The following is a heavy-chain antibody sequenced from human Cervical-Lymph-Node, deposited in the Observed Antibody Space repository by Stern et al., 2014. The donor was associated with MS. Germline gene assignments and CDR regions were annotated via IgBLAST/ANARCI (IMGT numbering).Heavy chain of an antibody. J-gene: IGHJ5*02. CDR2: IYTSGST. D-gene: IGHD2-15*01. V-gene: IGHV4-61*02. Sequence: QLQLQESGPGLVKPSQTLSLTCTVSGGSISSGSYYWSWIRQPAGKGLEWIGHIYTSGSTSYHPSLKSRVTLSVDTSQNQVSLELGSVTAADTAVYFCARGVVVAATLWFDPWGQGTLVTVSS. CDR3: ARGVVVAATLWFDP. CDR1: GGSISSGSYY.